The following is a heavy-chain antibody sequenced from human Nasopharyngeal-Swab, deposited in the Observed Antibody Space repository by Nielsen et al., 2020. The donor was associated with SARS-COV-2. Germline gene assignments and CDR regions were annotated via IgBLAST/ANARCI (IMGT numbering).Heavy chain of an antibody. CDR1: GFTFSDYY. Sequence: GESLKISCAASGFTFSDYYTSWIRQAPGKGLEWVSYISSSGSTKYYADSVKGRFTISRDNAKNSLYLQMNSLRAEDTAVYYCARDPGLYYYGSGSYNPLDYWGQGTLVTVSS. V-gene: IGHV3-11*04. CDR2: ISSSGSTK. CDR3: ARDPGLYYYGSGSYNPLDY. D-gene: IGHD3-10*01. J-gene: IGHJ4*02.